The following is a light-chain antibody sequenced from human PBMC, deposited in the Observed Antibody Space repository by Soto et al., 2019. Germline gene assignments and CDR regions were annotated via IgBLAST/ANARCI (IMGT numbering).Light chain of an antibody. CDR3: QQYNTYWT. J-gene: IGKJ1*01. V-gene: IGKV1-5*03. CDR1: QSVSNL. CDR2: KAS. Sequence: DIQMTQSPSTLSASVGDRVTITCRASQSVSNLLAWYQQKPGKAPKLLSYKASTLESGVPSRFSGSGSGTEFTLTISSLQPDDFATYYCQQYNTYWTFGQGTKVEIK.